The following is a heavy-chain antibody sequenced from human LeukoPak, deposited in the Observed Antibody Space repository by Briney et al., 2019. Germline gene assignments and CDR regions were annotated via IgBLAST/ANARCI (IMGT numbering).Heavy chain of an antibody. CDR2: IYYSGST. J-gene: IGHJ3*02. Sequence: SETLSLTCTVSGGSISSSSYYWGWIRQPPGKGLEWIGSIYYSGSTYYNPSLKSRVTISVDTSKNQFSLKLSSVTAADTAVYYCARDLLPTTPLYDYVWGTKKRHYAFDIWGQGTMVTVSS. V-gene: IGHV4-39*07. CDR3: ARDLLPTTPLYDYVWGTKKRHYAFDI. CDR1: GGSISSSSYY. D-gene: IGHD3-16*01.